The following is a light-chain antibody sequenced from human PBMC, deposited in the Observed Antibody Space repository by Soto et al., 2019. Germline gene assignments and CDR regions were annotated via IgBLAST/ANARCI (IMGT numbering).Light chain of an antibody. J-gene: IGKJ1*01. CDR2: KAS. V-gene: IGKV1-5*03. CDR1: QSISRQ. Sequence: DIQMTQSPSTLSASVGDRVNIACRASQSISRQLAWYQQKPGKAPKLLIDKASSLESGVPSRFSGSGSETEFTLTINNLQPDDFATYYCLQYRNYRTFGQGTKVEIK. CDR3: LQYRNYRT.